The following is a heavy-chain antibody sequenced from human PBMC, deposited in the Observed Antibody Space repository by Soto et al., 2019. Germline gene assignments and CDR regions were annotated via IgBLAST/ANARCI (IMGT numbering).Heavy chain of an antibody. CDR1: GSTFSNSW. Sequence: GGSLRLSCRGSGSTFSNSWTHWVRHTPGKGLVRGSRINNERSNAADADSVKGRFTISRDNAKSTMYMYMNFLRVEGTAVYYCGRDEKGPDVWGQGTTVTVSS. J-gene: IGHJ6*02. V-gene: IGHV3-74*01. CDR2: INNERSNA. CDR3: GRDEKGPDV.